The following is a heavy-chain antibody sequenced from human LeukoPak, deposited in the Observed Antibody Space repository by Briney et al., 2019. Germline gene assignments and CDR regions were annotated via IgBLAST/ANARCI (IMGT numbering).Heavy chain of an antibody. V-gene: IGHV1-69*01. CDR3: ARTSPYSSGWYNWFDP. CDR2: IIPIFGTA. D-gene: IGHD6-19*01. CDR1: GGTFISYA. Sequence: SVKVSCKASGGTFISYAISWVRQAPGQGLEWMGGIIPIFGTANYAQKFQGRVTITADESTSTAYMELSSLRSEDTAVYYCARTSPYSSGWYNWFDPWGQGTLVTVSS. J-gene: IGHJ5*02.